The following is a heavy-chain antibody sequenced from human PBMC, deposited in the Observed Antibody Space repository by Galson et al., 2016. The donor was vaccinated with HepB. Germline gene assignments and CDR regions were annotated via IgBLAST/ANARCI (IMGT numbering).Heavy chain of an antibody. CDR2: ISWNSGRI. D-gene: IGHD3-22*01. J-gene: IGHJ3*02. Sequence: SLRLSCAASGFTLDHYAMHWVRQAPGKGLEWVSGISWNSGRIGYADSVKGRFPISRDNAKNSLYLQMNSLRAGDTALYYCAKDSGAYYYDSSGYRRNAFDIWGQGTMVTVSS. V-gene: IGHV3-9*01. CDR1: GFTLDHYA. CDR3: AKDSGAYYYDSSGYRRNAFDI.